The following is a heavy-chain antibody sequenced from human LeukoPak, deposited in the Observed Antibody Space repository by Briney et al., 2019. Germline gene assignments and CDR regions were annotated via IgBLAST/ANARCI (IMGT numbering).Heavy chain of an antibody. J-gene: IGHJ4*02. CDR3: ARRNY. CDR2: INSDGSST. Sequence: GESLRLSCGGSGFTFSSYAMSWVRQAPGKGLVWVSRINSDGSSTTYADSVKGRFTISRDNAKNTLYLQMNSLRAEDTAVYYCARRNYWGQGSLVTVSS. CDR1: GFTFSSYA. V-gene: IGHV3-74*01.